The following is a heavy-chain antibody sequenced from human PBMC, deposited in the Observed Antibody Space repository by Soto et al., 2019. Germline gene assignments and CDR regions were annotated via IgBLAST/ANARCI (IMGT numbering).Heavy chain of an antibody. D-gene: IGHD3-10*01. Sequence: GGSLRLSCDASGFTFSAFGMHWVRQAPGKGLEWVAIISYDGILKYYADPVKGRFTISRDTSKSALYLQMNSLRPEDTAVYYCAKDFKISGGHYGSLNYYYGMDVWGQGTTVTVSS. CDR3: AKDFKISGGHYGSLNYYYGMDV. J-gene: IGHJ6*02. CDR1: GFTFSAFG. CDR2: ISYDGILK. V-gene: IGHV3-30*18.